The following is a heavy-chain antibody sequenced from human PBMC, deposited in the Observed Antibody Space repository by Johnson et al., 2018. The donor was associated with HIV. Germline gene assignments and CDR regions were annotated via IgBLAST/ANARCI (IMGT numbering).Heavy chain of an antibody. CDR2: ISYDGSNK. J-gene: IGHJ3*02. V-gene: IGHV3-30*04. D-gene: IGHD6-13*01. CDR3: AETPGIAAAGWPTNAFDI. Sequence: QMQLVESGGGVVQPGRSLRLSCAASGFTFSSYAMHWVRQAPGKGLEWVAVISYDGSNKYYADSVKGRFTISRDNSKNTLYLQMNSLRAEDTAVYYCAETPGIAAAGWPTNAFDIWGKGTRVTVSS. CDR1: GFTFSSYA.